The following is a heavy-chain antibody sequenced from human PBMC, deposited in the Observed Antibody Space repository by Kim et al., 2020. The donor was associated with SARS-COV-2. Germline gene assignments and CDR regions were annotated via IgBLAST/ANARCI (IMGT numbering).Heavy chain of an antibody. D-gene: IGHD6-13*01. J-gene: IGHJ5*02. CDR1: GGSFSGYY. V-gene: IGHV4-34*01. CDR3: ARGSIVGSSWYRPYNWFDP. Sequence: SETLSLTCAVYGGSFSGYYWSWIRQPPGKGLEWIGEINHSGSTNYNPSLKSRVTISVDTSKNQFSLKLSSVTAADTAVYYCARGSIVGSSWYRPYNWFDPWGQEPWSPSPQ. CDR2: INHSGST.